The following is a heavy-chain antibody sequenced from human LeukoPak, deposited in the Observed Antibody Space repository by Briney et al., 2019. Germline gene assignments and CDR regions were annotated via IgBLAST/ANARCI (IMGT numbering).Heavy chain of an antibody. CDR3: AKDRLGYCSGGSCYASNGMDV. V-gene: IGHV3-23*01. D-gene: IGHD2-15*01. J-gene: IGHJ6*02. CDR2: ISGSGGST. CDR1: GFTFSSYA. Sequence: PGGSLRLSCAASGFTFSSYAMSWVRQAPGKGLEWVSIISGSGGSTYYAGSVKGRFTISRDNSKNTLYLQMNSLRAEDTAVYYCAKDRLGYCSGGSCYASNGMDVWGQGTTVTVSS.